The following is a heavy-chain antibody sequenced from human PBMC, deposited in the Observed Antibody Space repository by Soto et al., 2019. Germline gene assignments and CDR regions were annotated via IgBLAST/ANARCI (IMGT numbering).Heavy chain of an antibody. D-gene: IGHD2-21*02. CDR1: GYDFFKYN. CDR2: INPNGGYT. V-gene: IGHV1-46*01. Sequence: QVQLVQSGAEVKKPGASVKVSCKTSGYDFFKYNMHWVRQAPGQGLEWKGGINPNGGYTRHAQKFQGRVIMTRDTSSKIVYMELSGLTSADTAMYYCTRADSDVVILPDVRTLFDLGGQGALVTVSS. CDR3: TRADSDVVILPDVRTLFDL. J-gene: IGHJ4*02.